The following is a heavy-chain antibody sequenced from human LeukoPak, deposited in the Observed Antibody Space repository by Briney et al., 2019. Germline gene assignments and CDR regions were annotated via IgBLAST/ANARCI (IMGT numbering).Heavy chain of an antibody. V-gene: IGHV3-21*01. CDR1: GFTFSSYS. Sequence: GGSLRLSCAASGFTFSSYSMNWVRQAPGKGLEWVSSISSSSSYIYYADSVKGRFTISRDNAKNSLYLQMNSLRAEDTAVYYCAREPEYYDILTGYRSPPPTLDYWGQGTLVTVSS. J-gene: IGHJ4*02. D-gene: IGHD3-9*01. CDR3: AREPEYYDILTGYRSPPPTLDY. CDR2: ISSSSSYI.